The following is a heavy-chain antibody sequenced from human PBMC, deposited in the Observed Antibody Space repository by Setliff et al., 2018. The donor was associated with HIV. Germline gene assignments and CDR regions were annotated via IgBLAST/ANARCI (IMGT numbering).Heavy chain of an antibody. CDR1: GGTFSSYA. Sequence: SVKVSCKASGGTFSSYAISWVRQAPGQGLEWMGGIIPIFGTTNYAQKFQGRVTITTDESTTTAYMELSSLRSEDTAVYYCARDTAMVKGYFDYWGQGTLVTVSS. V-gene: IGHV1-69*05. CDR3: ARDTAMVKGYFDY. CDR2: IIPIFGTT. D-gene: IGHD5-18*01. J-gene: IGHJ4*02.